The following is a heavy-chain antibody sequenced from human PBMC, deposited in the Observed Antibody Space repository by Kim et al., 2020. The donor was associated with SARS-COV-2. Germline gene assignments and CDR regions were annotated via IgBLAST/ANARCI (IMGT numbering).Heavy chain of an antibody. CDR1: GGSISSSTYY. Sequence: SETLSLTCTVSGGSISSSTYYWVWIRQPPGKGLEWIGNIFYSGSTYYNPSLKSRVTISVHTSKNQFSLKLTSVTAADTAVYYCARSLYCSGGSCYPIPAAFDIWGQGTMLTVSS. CDR2: IFYSGST. CDR3: ARSLYCSGGSCYPIPAAFDI. V-gene: IGHV4-39*07. D-gene: IGHD2-15*01. J-gene: IGHJ3*02.